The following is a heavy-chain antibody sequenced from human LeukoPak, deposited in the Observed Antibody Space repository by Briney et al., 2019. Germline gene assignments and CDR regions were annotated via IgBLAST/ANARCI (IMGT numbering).Heavy chain of an antibody. D-gene: IGHD5-18*01. CDR2: IYWNSGSL. J-gene: IGHJ4*02. CDR3: AKDRRGTANY. CDR1: GFTFDDYA. Sequence: GGSLRLSCAASGFTFDDYAMHWVRQAPGKGLEWVSGIYWNSGSLGYADSVKGRFTISRDNSKNTLYLQMNSLRAEDTAVYYCAKDRRGTANYWGQGTLVTVSS. V-gene: IGHV3-9*01.